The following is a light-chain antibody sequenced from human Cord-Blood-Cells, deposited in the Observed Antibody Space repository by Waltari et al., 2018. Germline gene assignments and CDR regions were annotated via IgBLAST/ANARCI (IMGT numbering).Light chain of an antibody. CDR1: SSDVGGYNY. V-gene: IGLV2-14*01. J-gene: IGLJ2*01. Sequence: QSALTQPASVSGSPGQSFTIPCTGTSSDVGGYNYVSWYQQHPGKAPKLIIYDVSNRPSGVSNRFSGSKSGNTASLTISGLQAEDEADYYCSSYTSSSTLVFGGGTKLTVL. CDR2: DVS. CDR3: SSYTSSSTLV.